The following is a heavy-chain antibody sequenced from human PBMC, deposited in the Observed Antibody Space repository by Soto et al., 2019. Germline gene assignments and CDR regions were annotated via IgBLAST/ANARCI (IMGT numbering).Heavy chain of an antibody. CDR1: GGSISSGDYF. Sequence: SETLSLTSTVSGGSISSGDYFWSWIRQPPGKGLEWIGYIYYSGSTNYNPSLKSRVTISVDTSKNQFSLKLSSVTAADTAVYYCARGNYYDSSGYYDYWGQGTLVTVSS. CDR2: IYYSGST. V-gene: IGHV4-61*08. CDR3: ARGNYYDSSGYYDY. J-gene: IGHJ4*02. D-gene: IGHD3-22*01.